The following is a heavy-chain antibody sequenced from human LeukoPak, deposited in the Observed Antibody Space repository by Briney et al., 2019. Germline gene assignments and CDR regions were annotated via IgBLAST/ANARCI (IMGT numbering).Heavy chain of an antibody. J-gene: IGHJ6*03. Sequence: GASVKVSCKASGYTFTSYGISWVRQAPGQGLEWMGWISAYNGNTNYAQKLQGRVIMTTDTSTSTAYMELRSLRSDDTAVYYCARDGYCSSTSCYRFGTDYYYMDVWGKGTTVTVSS. CDR3: ARDGYCSSTSCYRFGTDYYYMDV. CDR2: ISAYNGNT. V-gene: IGHV1-18*01. D-gene: IGHD2-2*02. CDR1: GYTFTSYG.